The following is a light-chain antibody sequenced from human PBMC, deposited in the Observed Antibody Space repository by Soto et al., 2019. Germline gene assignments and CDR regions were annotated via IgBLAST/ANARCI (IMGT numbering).Light chain of an antibody. CDR2: DVG. J-gene: IGLJ1*01. Sequence: QSALTQPASVSGSPGQSITISCTGTSSDVGRYNYVSWYQQHPGKAPQLMIYDVGNRPSGASHRFSGSKSGNTASLTISGLQAEDEADYYCSSYTTSSTYVLGTGTKLTVL. V-gene: IGLV2-14*01. CDR1: SSDVGRYNY. CDR3: SSYTTSSTYV.